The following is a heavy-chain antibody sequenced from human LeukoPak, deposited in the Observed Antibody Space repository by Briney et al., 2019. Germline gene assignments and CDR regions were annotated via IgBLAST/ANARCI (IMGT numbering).Heavy chain of an antibody. Sequence: PSETLSLTCTVSGGSISSGGYYWSWIRQPPGKGLEWIGYIYHSGSTYYNPSLKSRVTISVDRSKNQFSLKLSSVTAADTAVYYCARAPGRGVIFYFDYWGQGTLVTVSS. CDR3: ARAPGRGVIFYFDY. V-gene: IGHV4-30-2*01. J-gene: IGHJ4*02. D-gene: IGHD3-10*01. CDR2: IYHSGST. CDR1: GGSISSGGYY.